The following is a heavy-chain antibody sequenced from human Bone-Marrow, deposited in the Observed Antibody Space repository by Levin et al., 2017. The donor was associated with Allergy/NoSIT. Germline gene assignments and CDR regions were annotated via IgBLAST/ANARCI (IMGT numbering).Heavy chain of an antibody. Sequence: LSLTCAASGFTFRTYWMTWIRQAPGKGPEWVASINGDGSETHYVDSMKGRFTVSRDNAKSSMYLQMNSLRAEDTAVYYCARGGIVVVAAVARAFRDYWGQGTLVTVSS. D-gene: IGHD2-15*01. CDR3: ARGGIVVVAAVARAFRDY. J-gene: IGHJ4*02. CDR1: GFTFRTYW. CDR2: INGDGSET. V-gene: IGHV3-7*01.